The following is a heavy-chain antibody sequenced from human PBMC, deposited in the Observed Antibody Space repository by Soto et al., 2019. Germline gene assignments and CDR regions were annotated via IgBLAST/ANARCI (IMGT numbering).Heavy chain of an antibody. CDR3: ARGRRYYYGVNWFDP. CDR2: INHSGST. J-gene: IGHJ5*02. V-gene: IGHV4-34*01. D-gene: IGHD3-10*01. Sequence: SETLSLTCAVYGGSFSGYYWSWIRQPPGKGLEWIGEINHSGSTNYNPSLKSRVTISVDTSKNQFSLKLSSVTAADTAVYYCARGRRYYYGVNWFDPWGQGTLVTVSS. CDR1: GGSFSGYY.